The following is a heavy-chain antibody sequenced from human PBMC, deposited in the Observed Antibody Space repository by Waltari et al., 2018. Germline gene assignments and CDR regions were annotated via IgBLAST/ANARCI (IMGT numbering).Heavy chain of an antibody. CDR3: ARGSTGYVRVWDC. Sequence: EVQLMESGGGLVQPGGSLRLPCAASGFSFSAYWMTWVRQAPGKGLEWVANIKYDGSATYHVDSVNGRFTISRDNAKNSLYLQMNDVSAEDTAIYYCARGSTGYVRVWDCWGQGTVVTVSS. CDR2: IKYDGSAT. D-gene: IGHD2-2*01. CDR1: GFSFSAYW. V-gene: IGHV3-7*03. J-gene: IGHJ4*02.